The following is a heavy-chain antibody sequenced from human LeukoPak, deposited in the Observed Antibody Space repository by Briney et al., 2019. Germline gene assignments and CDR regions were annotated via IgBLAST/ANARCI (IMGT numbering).Heavy chain of an antibody. CDR1: GFTFSSYA. J-gene: IGHJ4*02. V-gene: IGHV3-30-3*01. Sequence: PGRSLRLSCAASGFTFSSYAMHWVRQAPGKGLEWVAVISYDGSNKYYADSVKGRFTISRDNSKNTLYLQMNSLRAEDTAVYYCARGFTDYSHFDYWGQGTQVTVSS. CDR2: ISYDGSNK. D-gene: IGHD4-11*01. CDR3: ARGFTDYSHFDY.